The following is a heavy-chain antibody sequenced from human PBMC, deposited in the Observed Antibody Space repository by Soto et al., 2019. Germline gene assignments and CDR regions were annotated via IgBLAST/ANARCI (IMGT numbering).Heavy chain of an antibody. V-gene: IGHV4-59*01. CDR1: GGSISSYY. D-gene: IGHD1-7*01. Sequence: ETLSLTCTVSGGSISSYYWSWIRQPPGKGLEWIGYIYYSGSTNYNPSLKSRVTISVDTSKNQFSLKLSSVTAADTAVYYCARGTGTTYYYYYYGMDVWGQGTTVTVSS. CDR3: ARGTGTTYYYYYYGMDV. J-gene: IGHJ6*02. CDR2: IYYSGST.